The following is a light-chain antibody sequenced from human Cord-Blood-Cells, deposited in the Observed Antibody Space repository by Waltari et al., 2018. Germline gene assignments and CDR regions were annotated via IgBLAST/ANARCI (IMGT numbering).Light chain of an antibody. CDR2: DVS. CDR3: SSYTSSGTGV. J-gene: IGLJ3*02. Sequence: QSALTQPASVSASPGQSITISCTGTSSDVGGYNYVSWYQQHPGKAPKLMIYDVSTGTSAESLLFAASKSGNAVPPSICGLRAEDEADYYCSSYTSSGTGVFGGETKLTV. V-gene: IGLV2-14*01. CDR1: SSDVGGYNY.